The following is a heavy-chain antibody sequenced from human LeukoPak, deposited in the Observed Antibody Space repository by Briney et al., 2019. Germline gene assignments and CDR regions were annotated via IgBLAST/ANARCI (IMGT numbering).Heavy chain of an antibody. J-gene: IGHJ3*01. D-gene: IGHD5-18*01. CDR1: GGSISSSNW. Sequence: PSETLSLTCAVSGGSISSSNWWSWVRQPPGKGLEWIGEMYHSGSSNYNPSLKGRVTMSVDKSKNQFSLKLRSVTAADTAVYYCARGRVIQLHAFDVWGQGTMVTVSS. V-gene: IGHV4-4*02. CDR3: ARGRVIQLHAFDV. CDR2: MYHSGSS.